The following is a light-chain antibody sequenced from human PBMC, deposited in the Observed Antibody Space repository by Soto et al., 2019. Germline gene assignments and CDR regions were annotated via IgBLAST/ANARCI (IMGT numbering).Light chain of an antibody. J-gene: IGKJ4*01. CDR3: QQYNNWPPLT. CDR2: DAS. CDR1: QSVSSS. V-gene: IGKV3-15*01. Sequence: EIVMTQSPATLSVSPGDRATLSCRASQSVSSSLAWYQQIPGQAPRLPICDASTRATGIPARFGGSGSGTEFTLTISSLQSEDFAVYYCQQYNNWPPLTFGGGTKVEL.